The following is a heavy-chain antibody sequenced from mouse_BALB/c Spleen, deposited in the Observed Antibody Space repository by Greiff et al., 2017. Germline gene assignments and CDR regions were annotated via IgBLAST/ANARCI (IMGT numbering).Heavy chain of an antibody. Sequence: EVKVVESGGGLVQPGGSRKLSCAASGFTFSSFGMHWVRQAPEKGLEWVAYISSGSSTIYYADTVKGRFTISRDNPKNTLFLQMTSLRSEDTAMYYCARGEYGNSFAYWGQGTLVTVSA. V-gene: IGHV5-17*02. CDR3: ARGEYGNSFAY. J-gene: IGHJ3*01. D-gene: IGHD2-10*02. CDR1: GFTFSSFG. CDR2: ISSGSSTI.